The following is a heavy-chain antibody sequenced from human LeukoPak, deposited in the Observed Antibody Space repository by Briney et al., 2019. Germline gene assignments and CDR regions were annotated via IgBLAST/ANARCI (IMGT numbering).Heavy chain of an antibody. CDR3: ARGRGYCSD. D-gene: IGHD2-15*01. CDR1: GFTFSGYA. Sequence: GGSLRLSCAASGFTFSGYAMHWFRQAPGKGLEWVAVISSDGRHEFYADSVKGRFTLSRDNSKNTLYVQMNSLRAEDTAVYYCARGRGYCSDWGQGTLVTVSS. CDR2: ISSDGRHE. J-gene: IGHJ4*02. V-gene: IGHV3-30*04.